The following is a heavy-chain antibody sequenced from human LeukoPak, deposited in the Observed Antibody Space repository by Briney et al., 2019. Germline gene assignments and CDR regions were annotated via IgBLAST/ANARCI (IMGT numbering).Heavy chain of an antibody. D-gene: IGHD3-9*01. J-gene: IGHJ4*02. Sequence: HSGGSLRLSCAASGFTFSSYGMSWVRQAPGKGLEWVSAISGSGGSKYYADCVKGRITISRDNSKNTLYLQMNSLRAEDTAVYYCAKMTCYYPYYTEYDYWGQGTLVTVSS. CDR2: ISGSGGSK. CDR3: AKMTCYYPYYTEYDY. V-gene: IGHV3-23*01. CDR1: GFTFSSYG.